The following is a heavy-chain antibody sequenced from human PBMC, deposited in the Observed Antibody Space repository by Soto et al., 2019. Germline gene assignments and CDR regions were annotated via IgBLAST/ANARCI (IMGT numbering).Heavy chain of an antibody. J-gene: IGHJ3*02. CDR1: GYTLTELS. D-gene: IGHD3-3*01. Sequence: ASVKVSCKVSGYTLTELSIHWVRQGPGKGLEWVGGFDPEDGETIYAQKFQGRVTMTEDTSTDTAYMELSSLRSEDTAVYYCATAEGSRITIFGVVIMGTLGSFDIWGQGTMVTVSS. CDR3: ATAEGSRITIFGVVIMGTLGSFDI. V-gene: IGHV1-24*01. CDR2: FDPEDGET.